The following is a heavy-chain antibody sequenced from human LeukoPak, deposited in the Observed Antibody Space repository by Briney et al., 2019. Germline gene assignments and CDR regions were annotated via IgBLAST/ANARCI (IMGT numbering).Heavy chain of an antibody. Sequence: PSETLSLTCAVYGGSFSGYYWSWIRQLPGKGLEWIGEINHSGSTNYNPSLKSRVTISVDTSKNQFSLKLSSVTAADTAVYYCARGPSPDYWGQGTLVTVSS. CDR1: GGSFSGYY. J-gene: IGHJ4*02. CDR3: ARGPSPDY. CDR2: INHSGST. V-gene: IGHV4-34*01.